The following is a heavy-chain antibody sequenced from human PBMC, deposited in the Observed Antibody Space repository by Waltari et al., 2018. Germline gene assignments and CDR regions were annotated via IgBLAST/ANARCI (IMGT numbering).Heavy chain of an antibody. CDR2: IYHSGST. CDR3: ARRSGWYSDFDY. Sequence: QVQLQESGPGLVKPSETLSLTCAVSGYSISSGYYWGWIRQPPGKGLEWIGSIYHSGSTYYNPSLKSRVTISVDTSKNQFSLKLSSVTAADTAVYYCARRSGWYSDFDYWGQGTLVTVSS. D-gene: IGHD6-19*01. J-gene: IGHJ4*02. V-gene: IGHV4-38-2*01. CDR1: GYSISSGYY.